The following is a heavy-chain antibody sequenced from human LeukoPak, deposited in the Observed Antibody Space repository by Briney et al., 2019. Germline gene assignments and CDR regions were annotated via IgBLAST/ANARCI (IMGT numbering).Heavy chain of an antibody. D-gene: IGHD6-19*01. CDR3: ATGYSSGWYGNWFDP. CDR2: FDPEDGET. J-gene: IGHJ5*02. Sequence: SSVKVSCKVSGYTLTELSMHWVRQAPGKELAGMGGFDPEDGETIYEQKFQGRVTMTEDTSTDTAYMELSSLRSEDTAVYYCATGYSSGWYGNWFDPWGEGTLVTV. V-gene: IGHV1-24*01. CDR1: GYTLTELS.